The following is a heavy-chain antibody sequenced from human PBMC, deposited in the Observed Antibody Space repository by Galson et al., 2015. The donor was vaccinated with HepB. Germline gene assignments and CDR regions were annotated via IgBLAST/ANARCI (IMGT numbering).Heavy chain of an antibody. CDR3: ARGGYSSGWAFDY. J-gene: IGHJ4*02. CDR2: TYYRSKWYN. CDR1: GDSVSSNSAA. Sequence: CAISGDSVSSNSAAWNRIRQSPSRGLEWLGRTYYRSKWYNDYAVSVKSRITISPDTSKNQFSLQLNSVTPEDTAVYYCARGGYSSGWAFDYWGQGTLVTVSS. D-gene: IGHD6-19*01. V-gene: IGHV6-1*01.